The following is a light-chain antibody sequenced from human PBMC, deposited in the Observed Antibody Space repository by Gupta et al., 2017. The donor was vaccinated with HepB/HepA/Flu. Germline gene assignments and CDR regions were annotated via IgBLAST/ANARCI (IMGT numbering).Light chain of an antibody. Sequence: QSVLTHSSPISEAPRQEVTISCSGSSSNVGRNNVNWYQQLPGTAPKLLIYYNDERPSGVPDRISGSKSGTSASLAISGLQSEDEADYYCAAWDTSLNVVVFGGGTKLTVL. CDR1: SSNVGRNN. CDR2: YND. J-gene: IGLJ2*01. V-gene: IGLV1-44*01. CDR3: AAWDTSLNVVV.